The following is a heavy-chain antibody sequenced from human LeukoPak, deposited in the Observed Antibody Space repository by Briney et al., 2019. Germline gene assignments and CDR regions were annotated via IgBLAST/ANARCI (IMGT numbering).Heavy chain of an antibody. J-gene: IGHJ4*02. CDR1: GFTFSIYS. Sequence: GGSLRLSCAASGFTFSIYSMSWVRQAPGEGLGWVSSIISSVRYTYYANSVKGRFTISRDNATDSLYLQMNSLRAEDTAVYYCARGVGSSGWYLGFDYWGQGTLVTVSS. CDR2: IISSVRYT. V-gene: IGHV3-21*01. CDR3: ARGVGSSGWYLGFDY. D-gene: IGHD6-19*01.